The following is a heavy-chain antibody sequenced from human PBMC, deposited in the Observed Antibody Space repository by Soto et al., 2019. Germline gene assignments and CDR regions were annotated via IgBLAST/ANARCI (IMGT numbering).Heavy chain of an antibody. CDR3: AKGRGGSGSLTPRVDF. V-gene: IGHV3-23*01. CDR2: IIGGGDTT. D-gene: IGHD3-10*01. Sequence: EVQLLESGGGLVQPGGSLRLSCAASGFTFNNYAMTWVRQAPGKGLEWVSAIIGGGDTTSYADSVKGRFTGSRDGSKNTLYLQMSSLRAEDTALYYCAKGRGGSGSLTPRVDFWGQGTLVTVSS. J-gene: IGHJ4*02. CDR1: GFTFNNYA.